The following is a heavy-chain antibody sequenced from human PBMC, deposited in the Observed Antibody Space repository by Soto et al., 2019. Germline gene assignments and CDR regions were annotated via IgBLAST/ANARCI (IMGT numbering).Heavy chain of an antibody. V-gene: IGHV3-23*01. J-gene: IGHJ4*02. Sequence: GGSLRLSCAASGFTFSSYAMSWVRQAPGKGLEWVSTISGSGGSTYYADSVKGRFTISRDNSKNTLYLQMNSLRAEDTALYYCARKETNSGSYYDYWGQGTLVTVSS. CDR1: GFTFSSYA. D-gene: IGHD1-26*01. CDR3: ARKETNSGSYYDY. CDR2: ISGSGGST.